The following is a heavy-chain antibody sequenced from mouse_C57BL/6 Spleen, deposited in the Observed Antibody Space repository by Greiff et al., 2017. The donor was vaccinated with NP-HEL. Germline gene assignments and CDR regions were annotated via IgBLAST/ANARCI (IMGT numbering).Heavy chain of an antibody. J-gene: IGHJ4*01. CDR1: GYNFTCYT. V-gene: IGHV1-4*01. Sequence: VQLQQSGAELASPGASVPMSCKASGYNFTCYTMHWVKQRPGQCLAWIGYIIPRLGYTKSNQKFKDKATLPADKSSSTAYMQLRSLTSEDSAVYYCATDGYDGGAMDDWGQGSSVTVSS. CDR2: IIPRLGYT. D-gene: IGHD2-2*01. CDR3: ATDGYDGGAMDD.